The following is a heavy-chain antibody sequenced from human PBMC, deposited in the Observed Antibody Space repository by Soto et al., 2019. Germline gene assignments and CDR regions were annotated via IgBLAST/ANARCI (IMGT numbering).Heavy chain of an antibody. V-gene: IGHV1-69*06. D-gene: IGHD2-8*01. CDR3: ARDRRCTNVVCYPFHYYGMDV. Sequence: SVKVSCKASGGTFSSYAISWVRQAPGQGLEWMGGIIPIFGTANYAQKFQGRVTITADKSTSTAYMELSSLRSEDTAVYYCARDRRCTNVVCYPFHYYGMDVWGQGTAVTVSS. J-gene: IGHJ6*02. CDR2: IIPIFGTA. CDR1: GGTFSSYA.